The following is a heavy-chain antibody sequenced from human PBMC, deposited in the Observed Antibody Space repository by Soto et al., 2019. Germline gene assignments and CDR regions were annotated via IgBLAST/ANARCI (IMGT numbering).Heavy chain of an antibody. Sequence: GGSLRLSCAASGFTFSSYGMHWVRQAPGKGLEWVAVIWYDGSNKYYADSVKGRFTISRDNSKNTLYLQMNSLRAEDTAVYYCARTPPRDHGPSYDYIWGSYRSNAFDIWGQGTMVTVSS. CDR1: GFTFSSYG. J-gene: IGHJ3*02. D-gene: IGHD3-16*02. CDR2: IWYDGSNK. CDR3: ARTPPRDHGPSYDYIWGSYRSNAFDI. V-gene: IGHV3-33*01.